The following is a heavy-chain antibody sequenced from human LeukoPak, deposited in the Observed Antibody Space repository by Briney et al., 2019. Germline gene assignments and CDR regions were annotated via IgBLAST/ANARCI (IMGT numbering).Heavy chain of an antibody. CDR1: GVSISSSNSY. V-gene: IGHV4-39*01. J-gene: IGHJ4*02. D-gene: IGHD3/OR15-3a*01. CDR3: ARQTGSGLFILP. CDR2: IYYSGNT. Sequence: PSETLSLTCTVSGVSISSSNSYWGWIRQPPGKGLEWIGSIYYSGNTYYNASLKSQVSISINTSKDQFSLRLTSVTAADTAVYYCARQTGSGLFILPGGQGTLVTVSS.